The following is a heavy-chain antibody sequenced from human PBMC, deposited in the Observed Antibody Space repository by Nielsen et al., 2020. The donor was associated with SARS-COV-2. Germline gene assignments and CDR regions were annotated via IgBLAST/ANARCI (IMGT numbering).Heavy chain of an antibody. CDR1: GYTFTNYD. J-gene: IGHJ6*02. Sequence: ASVKVSCKASGYTFTNYDINWVRQATGQGLEWMGWMNPNSGNTGYAQKFQDRVTMTRNTSISTAFMELSSLRSEDTAVYYCARADIVVVPATTLYYYYGLDVWGQGTTVTVSS. CDR3: ARADIVVVPATTLYYYYGLDV. D-gene: IGHD2-2*01. CDR2: MNPNSGNT. V-gene: IGHV1-8*01.